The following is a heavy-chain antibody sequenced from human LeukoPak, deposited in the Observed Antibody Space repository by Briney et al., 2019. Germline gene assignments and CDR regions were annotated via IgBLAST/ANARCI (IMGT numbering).Heavy chain of an antibody. V-gene: IGHV3-48*02. CDR1: GFTLNSYS. CDR3: VRDPDALDY. Sequence: GGSLRLSCAASGFTLNSYSMNWVRQAPGKGLEWVSYIRSSGDMIYYADSVKGRFTISRDIAKNSVYLQMNSLRDEDTAVYYCVRDPDALDYWGQGTPVTVSS. J-gene: IGHJ4*02. CDR2: IRSSGDMI.